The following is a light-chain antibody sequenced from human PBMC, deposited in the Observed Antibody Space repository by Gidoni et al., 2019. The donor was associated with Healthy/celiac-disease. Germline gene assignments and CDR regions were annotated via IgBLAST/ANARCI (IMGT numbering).Light chain of an antibody. J-gene: IGKJ4*01. Sequence: DIQMTQSPSSLSASVGDRVTITCRASQSISSYLNWYQQKPGKAPKLLIYAASSLQSGVPSRFSGSGSGTDFNLTISSLQHEDFETYYCQQSYSTLLLTFGGGTKVEIK. CDR3: QQSYSTLLLT. V-gene: IGKV1-39*01. CDR2: AAS. CDR1: QSISSY.